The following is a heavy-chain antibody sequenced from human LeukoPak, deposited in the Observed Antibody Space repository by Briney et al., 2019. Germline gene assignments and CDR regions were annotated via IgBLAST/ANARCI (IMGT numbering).Heavy chain of an antibody. V-gene: IGHV1-18*01. Sequence: ASVKVSCKASGYTFTSYGISWVRQAPGQGLEWMGWISAHNGNTNYAQKLQGRVTMTTDTSTSTAYMELRSLRSDDTAVYYCARGTGIVVVPASFGGWFDPWGQGTLVTVSS. CDR2: ISAHNGNT. CDR3: ARGTGIVVVPASFGGWFDP. CDR1: GYTFTSYG. J-gene: IGHJ5*02. D-gene: IGHD2-2*01.